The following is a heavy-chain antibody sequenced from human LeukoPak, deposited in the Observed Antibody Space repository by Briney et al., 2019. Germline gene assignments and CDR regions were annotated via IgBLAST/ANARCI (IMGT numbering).Heavy chain of an antibody. Sequence: GESLKISCKGSGYRFTSYWIGWVRQMPGKGLEGMGIIYPGDSATRYSPSFQGQVTISADKSISTAYLQWSSLKASDTAMYYCARYDSSGYYYLPHLDYWGQGTLVTVSS. J-gene: IGHJ4*02. D-gene: IGHD3-22*01. CDR2: IYPGDSAT. CDR3: ARYDSSGYYYLPHLDY. V-gene: IGHV5-51*01. CDR1: GYRFTSYW.